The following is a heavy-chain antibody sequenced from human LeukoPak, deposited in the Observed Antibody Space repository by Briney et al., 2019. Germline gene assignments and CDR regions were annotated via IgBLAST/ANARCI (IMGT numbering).Heavy chain of an antibody. D-gene: IGHD1-26*01. V-gene: IGHV4-59*01. J-gene: IGHJ5*02. CDR3: ARDGCPTTKSGCVGNWFDP. CDR2: MYYSGST. CDR1: GGSISSYY. Sequence: SETLPLTCTVSGGSISSYYWSWIRQPPGKGLEWIGYMYYSGSTNYNPSLKSRLTISVDTSKNQFSLWLSSVTAADTAVYYCARDGCPTTKSGCVGNWFDPWGQGTLVTVSS.